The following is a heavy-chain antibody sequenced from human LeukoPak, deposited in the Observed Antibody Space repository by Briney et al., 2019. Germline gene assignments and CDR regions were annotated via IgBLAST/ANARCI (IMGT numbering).Heavy chain of an antibody. J-gene: IGHJ3*02. CDR3: GRGGDGIDN. V-gene: IGHV3-74*01. Sequence: GGSLRLACTASGFTCSNDLMHWVRQAPGKGLVWVSRINSDESNTNSYAASVKGRFTISRDNAKNTLYLQRTSLRAEDTAVYFCGRGGDGIDNWGQGTTVIVSS. CDR1: GFTCSNDL. CDR2: INSDESNT.